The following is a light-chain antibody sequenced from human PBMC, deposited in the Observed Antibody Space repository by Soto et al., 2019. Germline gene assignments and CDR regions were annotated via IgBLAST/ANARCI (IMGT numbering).Light chain of an antibody. CDR2: DAS. CDR1: ESIRNY. V-gene: IGKV3-11*01. J-gene: IGKJ1*01. Sequence: ESVLTQSPATLSLSPGERATLSCRASESIRNYLAWYQQKPGQAPRLLIYDASNRATGIPARFSGSGSGTDFTLTISSLEPEDFAVYYCQQRSNQLTFGQGTKVDIK. CDR3: QQRSNQLT.